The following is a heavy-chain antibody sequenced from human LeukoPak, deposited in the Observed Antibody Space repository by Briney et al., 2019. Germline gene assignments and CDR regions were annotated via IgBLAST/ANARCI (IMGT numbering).Heavy chain of an antibody. CDR2: IVPSGSSA. V-gene: IGHV1-46*01. J-gene: IGHJ5*02. CDR3: ARNRADSSGLNWFDP. D-gene: IGHD6-19*01. Sequence: ASVKVSCKASGYTFTSYYIHWVRQAPGHGLEWMGAIVPSGSSASYAQRFQGRLTMTRDTSTSTVYMELSSLVSEDTAIYYCARNRADSSGLNWFDPWGQGTLVTVSS. CDR1: GYTFTSYY.